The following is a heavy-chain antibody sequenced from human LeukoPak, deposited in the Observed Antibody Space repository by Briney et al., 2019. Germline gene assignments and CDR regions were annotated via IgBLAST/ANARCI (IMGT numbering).Heavy chain of an antibody. CDR2: ISSSGGSI. J-gene: IGHJ6*03. D-gene: IGHD6-13*01. CDR3: ARVSSSYYYYMDV. CDR1: GFTFSSYA. V-gene: IGHV3-21*01. Sequence: GGSLRLSCAASGFTFSSYAMTWVRQAPGKGLEWVSAISSSGGSIYYADSVKGRFTISRDNAKNSLYLQMNSLRAEDTAVYYCARVSSSYYYYMDVWGKGTTVTVSS.